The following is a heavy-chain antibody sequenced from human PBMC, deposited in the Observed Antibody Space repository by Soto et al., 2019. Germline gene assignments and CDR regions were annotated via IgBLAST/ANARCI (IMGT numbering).Heavy chain of an antibody. Sequence: SETLSLTCTVSGGSISSYYWSWIWQPPGKGLEWIGYVYYSGNTIYNPSLKSRVTISVDTSKNQFSLRLTSVTAADTAVYYCARLSAYYYVYAFDLWGQGTMVTVSS. CDR2: VYYSGNT. J-gene: IGHJ3*01. D-gene: IGHD3-22*01. CDR1: GGSISSYY. V-gene: IGHV4-59*01. CDR3: ARLSAYYYVYAFDL.